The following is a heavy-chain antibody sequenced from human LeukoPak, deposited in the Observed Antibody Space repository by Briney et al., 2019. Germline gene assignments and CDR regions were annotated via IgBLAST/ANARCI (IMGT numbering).Heavy chain of an antibody. V-gene: IGHV3-66*01. CDR1: GFTFSSYA. D-gene: IGHD1-26*01. CDR2: IYSGGST. CDR3: ARGSPSNAFDI. J-gene: IGHJ3*02. Sequence: GGSLRLSCAASGFTFSSYAMSWVRQAPGKGLEWVSVIYSGGSTYYADSVKGRFTISRDNSKNTLYLQMNSLRAEDTAVYYCARGSPSNAFDIWGQGTMVTVSS.